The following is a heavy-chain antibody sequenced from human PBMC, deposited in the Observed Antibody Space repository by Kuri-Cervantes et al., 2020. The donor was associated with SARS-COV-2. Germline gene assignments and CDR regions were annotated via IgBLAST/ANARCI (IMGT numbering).Heavy chain of an antibody. CDR2: IIPIFGTA. J-gene: IGHJ5*02. CDR1: GDTFSSYA. D-gene: IGHD2-2*01. Sequence: SVKVSCKASGDTFSSYAISWARQAPGQGLEWMGGIIPIFGTANYAQKFQGRVTITTDESTSTAYMELSSLRSEDTAVYYCAREGCSSTSCYSAWFDPWGQGTLVTVSS. V-gene: IGHV1-69*05. CDR3: AREGCSSTSCYSAWFDP.